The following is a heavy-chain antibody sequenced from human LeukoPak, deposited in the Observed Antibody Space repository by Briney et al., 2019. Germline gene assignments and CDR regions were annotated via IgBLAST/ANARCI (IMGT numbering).Heavy chain of an antibody. J-gene: IGHJ4*02. Sequence: PGGSLRLSCAASGFTFSNYSMNWVLQAPGKGLEWVSSISSSSSYIYYADSMKGRFTISRDNAKNSLYLQMNSLRAEDTAVYYCARDFLYYFDYWGQGTLVTVSS. CDR3: ARDFLYYFDY. CDR1: GFTFSNYS. V-gene: IGHV3-21*01. CDR2: ISSSSSYI. D-gene: IGHD2/OR15-2a*01.